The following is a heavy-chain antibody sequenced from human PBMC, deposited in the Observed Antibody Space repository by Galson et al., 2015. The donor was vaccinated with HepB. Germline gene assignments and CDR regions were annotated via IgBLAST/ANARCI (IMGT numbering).Heavy chain of an antibody. Sequence: SLRLSCAASGFTFSSYAIDWVRQAPGKGLEYVSGISSQGVSTYYENSVKGKFTISRDNSKNTVYLQMGSLRAEDMAVYYCARDRSGSGWYRGAFDIWGQGTVVTVSS. J-gene: IGHJ3*02. CDR2: ISSQGVST. V-gene: IGHV3-64*01. CDR3: ARDRSGSGWYRGAFDI. D-gene: IGHD6-19*01. CDR1: GFTFSSYA.